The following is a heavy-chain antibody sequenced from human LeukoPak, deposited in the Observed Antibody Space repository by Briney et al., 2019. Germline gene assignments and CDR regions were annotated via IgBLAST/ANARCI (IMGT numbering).Heavy chain of an antibody. D-gene: IGHD3-22*01. V-gene: IGHV3-33*01. Sequence: GGSLRLSCTASGFTFSTYGMHWVRQAPGKGLEWVAIIWDDGSKKYYADSVKGRFTISRDNSKNTLFLQMNNLRAGHTAVYYCARGPFHDRSGHLLDYWGQGTLVTVSS. CDR2: IWDDGSKK. J-gene: IGHJ4*02. CDR1: GFTFSTYG. CDR3: ARGPFHDRSGHLLDY.